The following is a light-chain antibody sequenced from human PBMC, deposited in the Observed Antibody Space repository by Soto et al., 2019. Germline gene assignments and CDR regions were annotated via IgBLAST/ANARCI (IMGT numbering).Light chain of an antibody. CDR2: GAS. J-gene: IGKJ4*01. CDR3: QQYNNWPLT. V-gene: IGKV3-15*01. Sequence: EIVMTQSPATLSVSPGETATLSCRASQSVSSTLAWYQQKPGQAPRLLIYGASTRATGIPARFSGSGSGTDFTLTISNLQSEDCAVYYCQQYNNWPLTFGGGTKVEIK. CDR1: QSVSST.